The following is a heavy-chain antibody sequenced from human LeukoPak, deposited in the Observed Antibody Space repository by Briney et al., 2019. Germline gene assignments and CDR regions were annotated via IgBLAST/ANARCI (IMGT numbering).Heavy chain of an antibody. J-gene: IGHJ3*02. CDR3: ASGYCGGACQLGGVDM. CDR1: GGSISSYY. V-gene: IGHV4-59*01. Sequence: SETLSLTCTVSGGSISSYYWSWLRQPPGKGLEYIGYTHYSGATDYNPSLKSRVTISLDTSGNQFSLKLSSVTAADTAVYYCASGYCGGACQLGGVDMWGQGTMVTVSS. D-gene: IGHD2-21*02. CDR2: THYSGAT.